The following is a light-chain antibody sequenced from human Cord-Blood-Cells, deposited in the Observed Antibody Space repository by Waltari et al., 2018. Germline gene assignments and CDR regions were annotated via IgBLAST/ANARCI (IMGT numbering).Light chain of an antibody. J-gene: IGLJ2*01. Sequence: QYALTQPPSASGSPGQSVTIACTGTSRDVGGNKYVSWYQQHPGKAPKRMMYEVSKRPSGVPDLFSGSKSGNTSSLSVSGLQAEDDADYYCSSYSGSNNLVFGGGTKLTVL. CDR1: SRDVGGNKY. CDR2: EVS. V-gene: IGLV2-8*01. CDR3: SSYSGSNNLV.